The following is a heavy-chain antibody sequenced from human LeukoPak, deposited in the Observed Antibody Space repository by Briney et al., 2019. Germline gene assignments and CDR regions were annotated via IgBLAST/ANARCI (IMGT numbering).Heavy chain of an antibody. CDR1: GDSISSSSYY. D-gene: IGHD6-19*01. CDR2: IYYSGST. CDR3: ASMAVAGRLEAY. J-gene: IGHJ4*02. Sequence: SETLSLTCTVSGDSISSSSYYWGWIRQPPGKGLEWIGSIYYSGSTYYNPSLKSRVIISVDTSKNQFSLKLSSVTAADTAVYYCASMAVAGRLEAYWGQGTLVTVSS. V-gene: IGHV4-39*01.